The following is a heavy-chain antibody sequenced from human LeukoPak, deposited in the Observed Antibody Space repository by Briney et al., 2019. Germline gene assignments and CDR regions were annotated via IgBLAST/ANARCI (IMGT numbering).Heavy chain of an antibody. D-gene: IGHD6-19*01. CDR3: ARDSSGWYHWFDS. CDR2: ISAYNGNT. CDR1: GYTFTGYY. Sequence: GASVKVSCKASGYTFTGYYMHWVRQAPGQGLEWMGWISAYNGNTNYTQKLQGRVTMTTDTSTSTAYMELRSLRSDDTAVYYCARDSSGWYHWFDSWGQGTLVTVSS. J-gene: IGHJ5*01. V-gene: IGHV1-18*04.